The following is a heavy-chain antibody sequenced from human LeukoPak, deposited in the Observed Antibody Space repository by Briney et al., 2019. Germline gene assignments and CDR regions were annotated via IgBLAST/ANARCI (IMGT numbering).Heavy chain of an antibody. CDR3: ARGIVARGGRYYYYYYMDV. D-gene: IGHD6-6*01. J-gene: IGHJ6*03. V-gene: IGHV4-34*01. CDR2: INHSGST. CDR1: GGSFSGYY. Sequence: SETLSLTCAFYGGSFSGYYWSWIRQPPGKGLEWIGEINHSGSTNYNPSLKSRVTISVDTSKNQFSLKLSSVTAADTAVYYCARGIVARGGRYYYYYYMDVWGKGTTVTVSS.